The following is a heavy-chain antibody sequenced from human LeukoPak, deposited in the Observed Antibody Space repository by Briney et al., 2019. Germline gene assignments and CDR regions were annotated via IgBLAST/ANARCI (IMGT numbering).Heavy chain of an antibody. CDR1: GFTFSSSV. D-gene: IGHD3-10*01. J-gene: IGHJ4*02. Sequence: PGGSLRLSCAASGFTFSSSVMTWVRQAPGKGLEWVSIISYDGSDEKFADSVKGRFTISRDNAKNMVFLQMNSLRTEDTAVYYCARDQGATLVRGVTPYLDYWGQGTLVSVSS. V-gene: IGHV3-30*03. CDR2: ISYDGSDE. CDR3: ARDQGATLVRGVTPYLDY.